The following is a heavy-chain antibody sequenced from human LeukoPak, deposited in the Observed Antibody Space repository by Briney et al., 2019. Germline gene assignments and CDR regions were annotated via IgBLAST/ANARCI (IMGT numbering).Heavy chain of an antibody. CDR3: ARWGSGKSFDH. J-gene: IGHJ4*02. V-gene: IGHV3-33*01. D-gene: IGHD3-10*01. CDR1: GFTFSSYG. Sequence: GGSLRLSCAASGFTFSSYGMHWVRQAPGKGLEWVAVIWYDGSNKYYTDSVKGRFTISRDNSKNTLYLQMNSLRVEDTAVYYCARWGSGKSFDHWGQGTLVTVSS. CDR2: IWYDGSNK.